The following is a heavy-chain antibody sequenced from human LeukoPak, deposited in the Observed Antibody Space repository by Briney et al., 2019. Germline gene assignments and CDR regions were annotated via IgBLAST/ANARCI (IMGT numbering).Heavy chain of an antibody. V-gene: IGHV4-59*01. CDR1: GGSISSYY. CDR2: IYYSGST. CDR3: ARDRSSQILNWFDP. D-gene: IGHD6-13*01. J-gene: IGHJ5*02. Sequence: SETLSLTCTVSGGSISSYYWSWIRQPPGKGLEWIGYIYYSGSTNYNPSLKSRVTISVDTSKNQFSLKLSSVTAADTAVYYCARDRSSQILNWFDPWGQGTLVTVSS.